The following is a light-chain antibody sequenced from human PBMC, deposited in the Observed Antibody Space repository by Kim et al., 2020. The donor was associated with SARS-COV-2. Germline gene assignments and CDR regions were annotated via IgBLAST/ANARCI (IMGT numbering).Light chain of an antibody. CDR2: GAC. CDR1: QDSRND. V-gene: IGKV1-17*01. CDR3: LQDNTYPIT. Sequence: ASVGDRVTITCRSSQDSRNDVGWYQKNAGGATKRLSYGACSLKSGVDSRSSGRGAGTEFTPTSRSLQAEDFANYCCLQDNTYPITFGQGTRLEIK. J-gene: IGKJ5*01.